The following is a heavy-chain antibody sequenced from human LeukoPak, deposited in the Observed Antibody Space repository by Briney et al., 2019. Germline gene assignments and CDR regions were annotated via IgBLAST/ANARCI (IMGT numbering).Heavy chain of an antibody. CDR2: ISGSGGST. Sequence: GGSLRLSCAASGFTFSSYAMSWVRQAPGKGLEWVSAISGSGGSTYYADSVKGRFTISRDNSKNTLYLQMSSLRAEDTALYYCARSPLFSDTNFDYWGQGTLVTVSS. CDR3: ARSPLFSDTNFDY. V-gene: IGHV3-23*01. D-gene: IGHD5-18*01. CDR1: GFTFSSYA. J-gene: IGHJ4*02.